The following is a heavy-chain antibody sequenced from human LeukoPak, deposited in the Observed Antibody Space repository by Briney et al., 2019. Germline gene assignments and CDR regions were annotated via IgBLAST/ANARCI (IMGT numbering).Heavy chain of an antibody. D-gene: IGHD1-26*01. Sequence: GGSLRLSCAASGFTFSSYAMHWVRQAPGKGLEWVSSISSSSSYIYYADSVKGRFTISRDNAKNSLYLQMNSLRAEDTAVYYCARVVVGATLGYWGQGTLVTVSS. J-gene: IGHJ4*02. CDR1: GFTFSSYA. CDR2: ISSSSSYI. V-gene: IGHV3-21*01. CDR3: ARVVVGATLGY.